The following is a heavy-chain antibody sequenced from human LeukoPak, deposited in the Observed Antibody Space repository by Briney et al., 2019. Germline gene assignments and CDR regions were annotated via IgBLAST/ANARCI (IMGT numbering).Heavy chain of an antibody. V-gene: IGHV5-51*01. CDR2: IYPGDSDT. CDR1: GYSFTSYW. J-gene: IGHJ3*02. CDR3: ARQAVVTYDAFDI. D-gene: IGHD4-23*01. Sequence: GESLKISCEGSGYSFTSYWIGWVRQMPGKGLEWMGIIYPGDSDTRYSPSFQGLVTISADKSISTAYLQWSSLKASDTAMYYCARQAVVTYDAFDIWGQGTMVTVSS.